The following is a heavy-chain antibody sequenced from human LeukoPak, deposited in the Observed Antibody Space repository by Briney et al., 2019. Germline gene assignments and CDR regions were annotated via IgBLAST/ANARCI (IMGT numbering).Heavy chain of an antibody. Sequence: GSLRLSCAASGFTFSSYAMYWVRQAPGKGLEWVTIIWYDGSNKNYADSVKGRFTISRDNSKNTLYLQMNSLRAEDAAVYYCARGAYCSGGRCPGAFDIWGQGTMVTVSS. CDR1: GFTFSSYA. CDR3: ARGAYCSGGRCPGAFDI. J-gene: IGHJ3*02. D-gene: IGHD2-15*01. CDR2: IWYDGSNK. V-gene: IGHV3-33*01.